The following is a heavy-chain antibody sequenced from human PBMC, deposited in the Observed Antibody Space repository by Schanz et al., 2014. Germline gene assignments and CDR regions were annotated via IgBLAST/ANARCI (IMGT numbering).Heavy chain of an antibody. CDR3: ARPALWFGDNCFDP. V-gene: IGHV3-23*04. Sequence: EVQLAESGGGLVQPGGSLRLSCAASTFTFSSDWMSWVRQAPGKGLEWVSAISGSGGSTYYADSVKGRFTISRDNSKNTLYLQMNSLRAEDTAVYYCARPALWFGDNCFDPWGQGTLVTVSS. CDR1: TFTFSSDW. D-gene: IGHD3-10*01. CDR2: ISGSGGST. J-gene: IGHJ5*02.